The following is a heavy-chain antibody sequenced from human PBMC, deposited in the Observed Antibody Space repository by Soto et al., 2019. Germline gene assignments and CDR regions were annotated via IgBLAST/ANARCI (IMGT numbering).Heavy chain of an antibody. CDR1: RFSFSDYA. D-gene: IGHD2-8*01. V-gene: IGHV3-23*01. CDR2: ISGSGGST. CDR3: AKDRGGVLAPSYFDY. Sequence: GGSLRLSCAASRFSFSDYAMSWVRQAPGKGLEWVSAISGSGGSTYSADSVEGRFTISRDNPKNTLYLQMTSLRAEDTAVYYCAKDRGGVLAPSYFDYWGQGTLVTVSS. J-gene: IGHJ4*02.